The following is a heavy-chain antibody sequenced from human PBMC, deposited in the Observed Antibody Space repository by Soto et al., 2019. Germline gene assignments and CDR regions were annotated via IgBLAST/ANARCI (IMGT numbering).Heavy chain of an antibody. D-gene: IGHD6-19*01. CDR3: ARGKQWLVGANPQKKYYFDY. CDR1: GGSFSGYY. Sequence: TSETLCLTCAVYGGSFSGYYWSWIRQPPGKGLEWIGEINHSGSTNYNPSLKSRVTISVDTSKNQFSLKLSSVTAADTAVYYCARGKQWLVGANPQKKYYFDYWGQGTLVTVSS. V-gene: IGHV4-34*01. CDR2: INHSGST. J-gene: IGHJ4*02.